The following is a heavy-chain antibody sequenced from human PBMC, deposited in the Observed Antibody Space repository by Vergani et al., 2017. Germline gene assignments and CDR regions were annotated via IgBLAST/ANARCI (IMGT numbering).Heavy chain of an antibody. CDR1: GFTVSSNY. Sequence: EVQLVESGGGLIQPGGSLRLSCAASGFTVSSNYMSWVRQAPGKGLEWVSVIYSGGSTYYADSVKGRFTISRDNSKNTLSLQMNSLRAEDTDVYYCARDNKGAVAGTGYYYGMDVWGQGTTVTVSS. J-gene: IGHJ6*02. D-gene: IGHD6-19*01. V-gene: IGHV3-53*01. CDR2: IYSGGST. CDR3: ARDNKGAVAGTGYYYGMDV.